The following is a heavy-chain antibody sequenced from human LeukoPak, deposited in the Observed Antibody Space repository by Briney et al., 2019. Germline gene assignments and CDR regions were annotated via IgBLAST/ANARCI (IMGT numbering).Heavy chain of an antibody. D-gene: IGHD3-10*01. CDR1: GYTFTNYG. CDR3: ARSPYYYGSGSAFDY. Sequence: ASVKVSCKASGYTFTNYGISWVRQAPGQGLEWMGWINPNSGGTNYAQKFQGRVTMTRDTSISTAYMELSRLRSDDTAVYYCARSPYYYGSGSAFDYWGQGTLVTVSS. V-gene: IGHV1-2*02. J-gene: IGHJ4*02. CDR2: INPNSGGT.